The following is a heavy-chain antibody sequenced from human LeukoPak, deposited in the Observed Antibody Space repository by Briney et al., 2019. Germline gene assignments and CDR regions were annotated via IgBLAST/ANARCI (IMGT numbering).Heavy chain of an antibody. V-gene: IGHV3-21*01. CDR2: LSSSRRYI. D-gene: IGHD5-12*01. CDR1: GFPFSRYS. Sequence: GGSLRLSCAASGFPFSRYSMIWVRQARRKGREWVLSLSSSRRYIYYADSVKGRFTISRDNAKNSLYLQMNSLRAEDTAVYCCARDRNSGYGSSFGYWGQGTLVTVSS. J-gene: IGHJ4*02. CDR3: ARDRNSGYGSSFGY.